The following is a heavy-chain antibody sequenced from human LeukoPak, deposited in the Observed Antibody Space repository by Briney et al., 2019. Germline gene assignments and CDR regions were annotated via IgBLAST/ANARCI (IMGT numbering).Heavy chain of an antibody. CDR2: ISGSRGHT. D-gene: IGHD3-22*01. CDR3: AKTRHPDDSGWYFFDD. V-gene: IGHV3-23*01. J-gene: IGHJ4*02. CDR1: GFTFSDYP. Sequence: PGGSLRLSWAGSGFTFSDYPMTWVRQAPGKGLEWVSAISGSRGHTYYADSVRGRFTISRADFKNTMSLQMNSLRVDDTAIYYCAKTRHPDDSGWYFFDDWGQGVQVTASS.